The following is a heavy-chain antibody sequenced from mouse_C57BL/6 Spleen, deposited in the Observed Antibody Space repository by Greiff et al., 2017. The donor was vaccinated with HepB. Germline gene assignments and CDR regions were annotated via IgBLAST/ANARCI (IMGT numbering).Heavy chain of an antibody. V-gene: IGHV5-12*01. Sequence: EVMLVESGGGLVQPGGSLKLSCAASGFTFSDYYMYWVRQTPEKRLEWVAYISNGGGSTYYPDTVKGRFTISRDNAKNTLYLQMSRLKSEDTAMYYCASPVYYDYDYYAMDYWGQGTSVTVSS. CDR1: GFTFSDYY. CDR2: ISNGGGST. J-gene: IGHJ4*01. D-gene: IGHD2-4*01. CDR3: ASPVYYDYDYYAMDY.